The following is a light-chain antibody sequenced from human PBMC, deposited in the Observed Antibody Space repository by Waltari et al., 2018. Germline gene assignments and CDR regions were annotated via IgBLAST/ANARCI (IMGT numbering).Light chain of an antibody. CDR1: QGVSSHY. V-gene: IGKV3-20*01. J-gene: IGKJ2*01. CDR3: QQYGRAWNT. Sequence: EIVLTQSPGTLSLSPAERATLSCRASQGVSSHYLDWYQQRPGQAPRLLIHGSASRATGIPDRFSGSGSGTDFTLTISRLEPEDLAVYYCQQYGRAWNTFGQGTKLEIK. CDR2: GSA.